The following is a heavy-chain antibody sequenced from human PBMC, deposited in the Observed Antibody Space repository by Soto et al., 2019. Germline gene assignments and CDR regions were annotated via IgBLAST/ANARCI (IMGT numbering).Heavy chain of an antibody. Sequence: GGSLRLSCAASGFTFSSYWMSWVLQAPGKGLEWVANIKQDGSEKYYVDSVKGRFTISRDNAKNSLYLQMNSLRAEDTAVYYCARDPDTAMVTFMHWGQGTLVTVSS. V-gene: IGHV3-7*05. CDR1: GFTFSSYW. CDR3: ARDPDTAMVTFMH. D-gene: IGHD5-18*01. CDR2: IKQDGSEK. J-gene: IGHJ4*02.